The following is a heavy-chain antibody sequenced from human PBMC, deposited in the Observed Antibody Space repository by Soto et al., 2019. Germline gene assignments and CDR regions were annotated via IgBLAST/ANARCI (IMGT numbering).Heavy chain of an antibody. CDR3: ARASRIRYFDWLFPQELNWFDP. CDR2: IIPIFGTA. Sequence: SVKVSCKASGGTFSSYAISWVRQAPGQGLEWMGGIIPIFGTANYAQKFQGRVTITADESTSTAYMELSSLRSEDTAVYCCARASRIRYFDWLFPQELNWFDPWCQGTLVTVFS. CDR1: GGTFSSYA. V-gene: IGHV1-69*13. D-gene: IGHD3-9*01. J-gene: IGHJ5*02.